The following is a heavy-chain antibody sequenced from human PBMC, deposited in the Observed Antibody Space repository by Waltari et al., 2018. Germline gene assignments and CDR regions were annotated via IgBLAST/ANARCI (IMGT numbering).Heavy chain of an antibody. Sequence: QVQLVQSGAEVKKPGSSVKVSCKASGGTFSSYAISWVRQAPGQGLEWMGGIIPIFGTANYEQKFQGRVTITTDESTSTAYMELSSLRSEDTAVYYCARGRGRYCSSTSCSQYGMDVWGQGTTVTVSS. CDR3: ARGRGRYCSSTSCSQYGMDV. V-gene: IGHV1-69*05. J-gene: IGHJ6*02. CDR2: IIPIFGTA. CDR1: GGTFSSYA. D-gene: IGHD2-2*01.